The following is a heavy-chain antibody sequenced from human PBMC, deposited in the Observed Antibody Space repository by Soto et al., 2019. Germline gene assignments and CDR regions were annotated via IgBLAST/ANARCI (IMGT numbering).Heavy chain of an antibody. Sequence: SETLSLSCTVSGGSINHYYWSWIRQPPEKGLGWIGYIYYSGNSNYNPSLKSRVTISVXXXXXXFXLXLXXXTAAXTAMYDCARDLEDGYNLGWFDPWGQGTLVTVSS. J-gene: IGHJ5*02. D-gene: IGHD5-12*01. V-gene: IGHV4-59*01. CDR3: ARDLEDGYNLGWFDP. CDR1: GGSINHYY. CDR2: IYYSGNS.